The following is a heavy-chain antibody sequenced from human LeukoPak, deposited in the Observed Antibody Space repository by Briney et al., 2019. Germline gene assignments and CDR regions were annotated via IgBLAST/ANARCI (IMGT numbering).Heavy chain of an antibody. J-gene: IGHJ4*02. CDR3: ATISDLLFYFDS. CDR2: IYTGGNT. V-gene: IGHV3-66*01. Sequence: GGSLKLSCAASGFSVGSNYMSWVRQAPGKGLEWVSLIYTGGNTYYADSVKGRSTLSRDNSKNTVYLQMNSLRVEDTAMYYCATISDLLFYFDSWGQGTLVTVSS. CDR1: GFSVGSNY.